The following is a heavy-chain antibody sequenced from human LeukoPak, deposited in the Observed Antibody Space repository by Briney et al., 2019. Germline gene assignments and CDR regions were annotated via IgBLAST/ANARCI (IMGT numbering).Heavy chain of an antibody. V-gene: IGHV4-39*01. CDR1: GGSISSSSYY. CDR3: ARSLPWFGELLSLDY. D-gene: IGHD3-10*01. Sequence: PPETLSLTCTVSGGSISSSSYYWGWIRQPPGKGLEWIGSIYYSGSTYYNPSLKSRVTISVDTSKNQFSLKLSSVTAADTAVYYCARSLPWFGELLSLDYWGQGTLVTVSS. CDR2: IYYSGST. J-gene: IGHJ4*02.